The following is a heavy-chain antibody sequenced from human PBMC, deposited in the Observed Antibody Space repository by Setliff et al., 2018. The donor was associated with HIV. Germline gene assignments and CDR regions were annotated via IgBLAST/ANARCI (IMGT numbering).Heavy chain of an antibody. V-gene: IGHV3-30*02. Sequence: PGGSLRLSCAASGFTFSSYAMHWVRQAPGKGLEWVAVIWYDGSNEYYADSVKGRFTISRDNSKNTLYLQMNSLRAADTAVYYCAKDSSVGAPYYMDVWGKGTTVTVSS. CDR3: AKDSSVGAPYYMDV. CDR1: GFTFSSYA. D-gene: IGHD1-26*01. J-gene: IGHJ6*03. CDR2: IWYDGSNE.